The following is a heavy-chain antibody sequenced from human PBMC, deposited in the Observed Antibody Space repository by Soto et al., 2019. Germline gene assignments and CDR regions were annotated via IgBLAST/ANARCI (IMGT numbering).Heavy chain of an antibody. Sequence: GGSLRLSCAASGFTFSSYAMSWVRQAPGKGLEWVSAISGSGGNTYYADSVKGRFTISRDNSKNTLYLQMNSLRAEDTAVYYCAKVPIRIAAAPLDYWGQGTLVTVSS. J-gene: IGHJ4*02. CDR1: GFTFSSYA. V-gene: IGHV3-23*01. CDR3: AKVPIRIAAAPLDY. CDR2: ISGSGGNT. D-gene: IGHD6-13*01.